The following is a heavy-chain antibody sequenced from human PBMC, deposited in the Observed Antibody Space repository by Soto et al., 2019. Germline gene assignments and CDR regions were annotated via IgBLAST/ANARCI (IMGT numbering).Heavy chain of an antibody. CDR3: TRVGCSGGSCYHRDYYYYGMDV. Sequence: GGSLRLSCTASGFTFGDYAMSWFRQAPGKGLEWVGFIRSKAYGGTTEYAASVKGRFTISREDSKSIAYLQMTSLKTEEKAVYYCTRVGCSGGSCYHRDYYYYGMDVWGQGTTVTVSS. CDR2: IRSKAYGGTT. CDR1: GFTFGDYA. J-gene: IGHJ6*02. D-gene: IGHD2-15*01. V-gene: IGHV3-49*03.